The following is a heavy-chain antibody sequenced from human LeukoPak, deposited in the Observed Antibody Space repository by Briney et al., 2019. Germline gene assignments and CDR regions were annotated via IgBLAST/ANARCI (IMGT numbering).Heavy chain of an antibody. Sequence: SETLSLTCTISGDSTNTYFWSWIRQPPGKGLEWVGYIYYTGTTNYNPSLKSRITISVDTSKNQFSLKVSSVTAAATGVYYCASKSTDHGELRFDYWGQGTLVTVSS. CDR2: IYYTGTT. CDR3: ASKSTDHGELRFDY. CDR1: GDSTNTYF. J-gene: IGHJ4*02. V-gene: IGHV4-59*01. D-gene: IGHD4-17*01.